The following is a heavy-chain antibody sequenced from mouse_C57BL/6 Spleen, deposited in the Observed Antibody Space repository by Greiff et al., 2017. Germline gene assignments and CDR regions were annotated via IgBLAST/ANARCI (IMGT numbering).Heavy chain of an antibody. V-gene: IGHV2-9-1*01. CDR1: GFSLTSYA. D-gene: IGHD1-1*01. CDR3: ARSLYGSSPYWYFDV. J-gene: IGHJ1*03. Sequence: VQLQESGPGLVAPSQSLSITCTVSGFSLTSYAISWVRQPPGKGLEWLGVIWTGGGTNYNSALKSRLSISKDNSKSQVFLKMNSLQTDDTARYYCARSLYGSSPYWYFDVWGTGTTVTVSS. CDR2: IWTGGGT.